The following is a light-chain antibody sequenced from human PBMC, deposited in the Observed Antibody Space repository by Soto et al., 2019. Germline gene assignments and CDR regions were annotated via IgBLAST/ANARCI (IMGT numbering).Light chain of an antibody. CDR2: EVT. CDR1: SSDVGGYDY. J-gene: IGLJ2*01. CDR3: SSYTSTSTRV. V-gene: IGLV2-14*01. Sequence: QSVLTQPPSASGSPGQSVTISCTGTSSDVGGYDYVSWYQQHPGKAPKLILYEVTNRPSGVSNRFSGSKSGNTASLTISGLQAEDEADYYCSSYTSTSTRVFGGGTKLTVL.